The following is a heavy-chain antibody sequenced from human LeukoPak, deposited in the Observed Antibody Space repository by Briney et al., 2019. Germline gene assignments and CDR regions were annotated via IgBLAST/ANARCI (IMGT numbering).Heavy chain of an antibody. CDR3: AKDRSKGSSTSCYGY. Sequence: GGSLRLSCAASGFTFSSYAMSWVRQAPGKGLESVSAISGSCGSTYYADSVKGRFTISRDNSKNTLYLQMNSLRAEDTAVYYCAKDRSKGSSTSCYGYWGQGTLVTVSS. J-gene: IGHJ4*02. V-gene: IGHV3-23*01. D-gene: IGHD2-2*01. CDR1: GFTFSSYA. CDR2: ISGSCGST.